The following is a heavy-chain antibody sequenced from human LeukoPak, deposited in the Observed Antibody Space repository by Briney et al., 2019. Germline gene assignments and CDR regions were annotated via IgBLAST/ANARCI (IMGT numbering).Heavy chain of an antibody. Sequence: GGSLRLSCAASGFTVSNTHMSWVRQAPGKGLEWVSLIYSGGGTYSADSVKGRFTVSRDNSKNTLFLQMNSLRAEDTAVYYCAKDGGLWVSAHWGDSWGQGTLVTVSS. V-gene: IGHV3-53*01. CDR3: AKDGGLWVSAHWGDS. CDR1: GFTVSNTH. D-gene: IGHD7-27*01. J-gene: IGHJ4*02. CDR2: IYSGGGT.